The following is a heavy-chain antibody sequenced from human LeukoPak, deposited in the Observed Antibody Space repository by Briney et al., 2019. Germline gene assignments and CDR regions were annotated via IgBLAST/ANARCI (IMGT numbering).Heavy chain of an antibody. J-gene: IGHJ6*03. CDR2: INHSGST. D-gene: IGHD3-3*02. CDR1: GGSFSGYY. V-gene: IGHV4-34*01. Sequence: KTSETLSLTCAVYGGSFSGYYWNWIRQPPGKGLEWIGEINHSGSTNYNPSLKSRVTISVDTSKNQFSLKLSSVAAADTAVYYCARGRRIRPSRGFYMDVWGKGTTVTASS. CDR3: ARGRRIRPSRGFYMDV.